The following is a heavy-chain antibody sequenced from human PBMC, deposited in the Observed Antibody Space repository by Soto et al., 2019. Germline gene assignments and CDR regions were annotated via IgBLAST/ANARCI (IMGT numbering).Heavy chain of an antibody. CDR1: GFTVSSNY. CDR3: ARDSTYYDFWSGYYTSHFDY. D-gene: IGHD3-3*01. CDR2: IYSGGST. Sequence: GGSLRLSCAASGFTVSSNYMSWVRQAPGNGLEWVSVIYSGGSTYYADSVKGRFTISRDNSKNTLYLQMNSLRAEDTAVYYCARDSTYYDFWSGYYTSHFDYWGQGTLVTVSS. V-gene: IGHV3-66*01. J-gene: IGHJ4*02.